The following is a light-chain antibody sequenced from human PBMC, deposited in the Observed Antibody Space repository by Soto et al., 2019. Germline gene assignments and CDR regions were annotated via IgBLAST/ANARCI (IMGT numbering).Light chain of an antibody. CDR1: TNDVGGYNY. CDR3: SSYTSSYTGV. CDR2: GVT. V-gene: IGLV2-14*03. J-gene: IGLJ3*02. Sequence: QSVLTQPASVSGSPGQSITISCSGTTNDVGGYNYVSWYQQHPGKAPKLLIYGVTDRPSGVSSRFSGSKSGNAASLTISGLQAEDEGDYYCSSYTSSYTGVFGGGTKLTVL.